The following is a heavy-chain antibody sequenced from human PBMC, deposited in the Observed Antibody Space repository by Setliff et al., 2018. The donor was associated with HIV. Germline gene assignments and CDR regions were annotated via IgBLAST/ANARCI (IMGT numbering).Heavy chain of an antibody. D-gene: IGHD3-10*01. J-gene: IGHJ4*02. Sequence: SETLSLTCNVSGYFISNGYYWSWIRQTPGKGLEWIGEINHGGGTNYNPSLKSRVTISVGSSYNHFSLKLSSVTAADTGVYYCASRRGIEFYFDIWGQGTPVTVSS. CDR2: INHGGGT. CDR1: GYFISNGYY. CDR3: ASRRGIEFYFDI. V-gene: IGHV4-34*01.